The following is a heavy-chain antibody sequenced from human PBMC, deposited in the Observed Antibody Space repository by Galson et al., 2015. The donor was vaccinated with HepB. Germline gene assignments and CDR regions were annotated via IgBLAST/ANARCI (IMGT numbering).Heavy chain of an antibody. V-gene: IGHV3-7*01. J-gene: IGHJ4*02. CDR3: GSRWADY. CDR1: GFAFNTYW. Sequence: ALRLSCAASGFAFNTYWLTWIRQAPGKGLEWVANMKADGSERHYVASVRGRFTISRDNAKNSLYLQMNSLRAEGTAVYYCGSRWADYWGQGTLVTVSS. D-gene: IGHD4-23*01. CDR2: MKADGSER.